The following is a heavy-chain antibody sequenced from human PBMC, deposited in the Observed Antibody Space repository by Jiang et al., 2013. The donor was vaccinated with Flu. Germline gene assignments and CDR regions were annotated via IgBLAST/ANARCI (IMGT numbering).Heavy chain of an antibody. CDR1: GGSISSSTYY. J-gene: IGHJ4*02. CDR3: ARNESSGYFGY. CDR2: IYYSGST. V-gene: IGHV4-39*01. Sequence: GPGLVKPSETLSLICTISGGSISSSTYYWGWIRQPPGKGLEWIGSIYYSGSTHYNPSLKSRVTISVDTSNNQFSLRLSSVTAVDTAVYYCARNESSGYFGYWGQGTLVTVSS. D-gene: IGHD3-22*01.